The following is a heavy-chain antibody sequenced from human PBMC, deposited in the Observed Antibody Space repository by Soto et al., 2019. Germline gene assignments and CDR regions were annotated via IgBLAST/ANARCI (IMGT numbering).Heavy chain of an antibody. CDR2: IIPVLDVT. D-gene: IGHD3-16*01. CDR1: GGTFNRET. CDR3: AKGRKPGGDLDV. J-gene: IGHJ6*04. V-gene: IGHV1-69*02. Sequence: QAQLVQSGAEVKKPGSSVKVSCKASGGTFNRETFSWVRQAPGQGLQWMGRIIPVLDVTEYPQNFQGRVTNTADTSTSPVYLARRRLGYYDTAGYYWAKGRKPGGDLDVWGKGNPVIVSS.